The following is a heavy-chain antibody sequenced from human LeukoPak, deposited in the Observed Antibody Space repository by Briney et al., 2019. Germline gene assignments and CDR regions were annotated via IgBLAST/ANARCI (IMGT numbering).Heavy chain of an antibody. J-gene: IGHJ5*02. D-gene: IGHD3-10*01. CDR1: GGSISSSSYY. V-gene: IGHV4-39*01. Sequence: SETLSLTCTVSGGSISSSSYYWGWIRQPPGTGLEWIGSIYYGGSTYYNPSLKSRVTISVDTSKNQFSLKLSSVTAADTAVYYCARRRRYYWFDPWGQGTLVTVSS. CDR3: ARRRRYYWFDP. CDR2: IYYGGST.